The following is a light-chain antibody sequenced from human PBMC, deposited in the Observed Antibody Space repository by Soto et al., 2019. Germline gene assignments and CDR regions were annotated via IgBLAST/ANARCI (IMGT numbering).Light chain of an antibody. Sequence: QSVLTQPASVSGSPGQSITISCTGTSSNVGGYNYVSWYQLNPGKAPKLMVFDVSARPSGVSSRFSGSKSGNTASLTISGLQAEDEAYYFCSSYTDTNTLVFGGGTKLTVL. J-gene: IGLJ2*01. CDR1: SSNVGGYNY. CDR3: SSYTDTNTLV. CDR2: DVS. V-gene: IGLV2-14*01.